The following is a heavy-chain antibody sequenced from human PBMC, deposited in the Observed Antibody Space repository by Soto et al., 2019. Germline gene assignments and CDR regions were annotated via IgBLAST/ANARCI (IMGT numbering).Heavy chain of an antibody. V-gene: IGHV3-53*01. Sequence: DVQLVESGGGLMQPGESLRLSCAASGLTVSGKKYVAWVRQAPGKGLEWVSALYDVDGSFYADSVKGRFTTSTDTSKTTVCLQTNGLRPDDTAVYYCATWDGREHAYDVWGQGTTVTVSS. CDR3: ATWDGREHAYDV. D-gene: IGHD1-26*01. CDR2: LYDVDGS. J-gene: IGHJ3*01. CDR1: GLTVSGKKY.